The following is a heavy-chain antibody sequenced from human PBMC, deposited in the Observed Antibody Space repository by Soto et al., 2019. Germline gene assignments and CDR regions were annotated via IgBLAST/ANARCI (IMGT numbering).Heavy chain of an antibody. J-gene: IGHJ4*02. CDR3: ARERRRPYYDILTGYFPFDY. V-gene: IGHV1-18*01. CDR2: ISGNNGNT. Sequence: ASVKVSCKASCYTFSTYDISWVRQAPGQGLEWMGWISGNNGNTNYAQNVQDRVTMTTDTSTNTAYMELRSLRSDDTAVYYCARERRRPYYDILTGYFPFDYWGQGTLVTVSS. D-gene: IGHD3-9*01. CDR1: CYTFSTYD.